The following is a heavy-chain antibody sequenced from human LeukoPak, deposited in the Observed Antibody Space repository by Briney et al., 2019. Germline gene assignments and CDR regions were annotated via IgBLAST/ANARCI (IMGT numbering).Heavy chain of an antibody. Sequence: ASVKVSCKASGYTFTSYGISWVRQAPGQGLEWMGWISAYNGNTNYAQKLQGRVTMTTDTSTSTAYMELRSLRSDDTAVYYCAAGRWFGESGDYYFDYWGQGTLVTVSS. D-gene: IGHD3-10*01. CDR2: ISAYNGNT. CDR3: AAGRWFGESGDYYFDY. J-gene: IGHJ4*02. CDR1: GYTFTSYG. V-gene: IGHV1-18*01.